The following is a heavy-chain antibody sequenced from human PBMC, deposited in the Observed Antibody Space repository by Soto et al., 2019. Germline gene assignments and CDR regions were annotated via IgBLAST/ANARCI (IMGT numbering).Heavy chain of an antibody. CDR2: VSTSGST. J-gene: IGHJ4*02. V-gene: IGHV4-4*07. CDR1: GDSINSYY. D-gene: IGHD6-19*01. CDR3: ARVGVAGSLEYFDY. Sequence: LSLTCTVSGDSINSYYWSWLRQPAGKGLEWIGRVSTSGSTKYNPSLKSRVSMPVDTSKNQFSLKLSSVTAADTAVYYCARVGVAGSLEYFDYWGRGSLVTVSS.